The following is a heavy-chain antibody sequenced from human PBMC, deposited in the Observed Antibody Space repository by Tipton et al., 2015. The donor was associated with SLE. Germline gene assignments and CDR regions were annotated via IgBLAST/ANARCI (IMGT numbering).Heavy chain of an antibody. CDR2: IYYSGST. CDR3: ARHKGSGWCRGVFDY. V-gene: IGHV4-39*07. Sequence: TLSLTCTVSGGSISSSSYYWGWIRQPPGKGLEWIGSIYYSGSTYYNPSLKSRVTISVDTSKNQFSLKLSSVTAADTAVYYCARHKGSGWCRGVFDYWGQGTLVTVSS. CDR1: GGSISSSSYY. J-gene: IGHJ4*02. D-gene: IGHD6-19*01.